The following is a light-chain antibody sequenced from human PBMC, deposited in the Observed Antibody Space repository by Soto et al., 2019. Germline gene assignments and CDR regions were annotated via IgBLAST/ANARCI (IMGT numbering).Light chain of an antibody. Sequence: ETVMTQSPATLSVSPGERATLSCRASQSVNSHLAWYQQKPGQAPRLLSYGVSIRPPDIPARFSGSGSGTEFTLTISSLQSEDFAVYYCQQYNNWPPWTFGQGTKVEIK. CDR3: QQYNNWPPWT. CDR1: QSVNSH. V-gene: IGKV3-15*01. J-gene: IGKJ1*01. CDR2: GVS.